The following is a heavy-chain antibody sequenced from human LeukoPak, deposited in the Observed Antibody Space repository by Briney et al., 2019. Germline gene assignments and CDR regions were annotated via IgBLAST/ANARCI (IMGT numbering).Heavy chain of an antibody. CDR3: ARDGLGYCSSTSCRPFDY. CDR1: GFTFSSYS. J-gene: IGHJ4*02. V-gene: IGHV3-48*01. CDR2: ISSSSSTI. Sequence: GGSLRLSCAASGFTFSSYSMNWVRQAPGKGLEWVSYISSSSSTIYYADSVKGRFTISRDNAKNSLYLQMNSLRAEDTAVYCCARDGLGYCSSTSCRPFDYWGQGTLVTVSS. D-gene: IGHD2-2*01.